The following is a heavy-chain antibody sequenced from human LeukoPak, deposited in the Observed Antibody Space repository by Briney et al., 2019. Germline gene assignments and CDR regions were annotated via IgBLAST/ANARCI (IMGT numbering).Heavy chain of an antibody. CDR2: IYYSGST. V-gene: IGHV4-39*07. J-gene: IGHJ4*02. Sequence: SETLSLTCTVSGGSISSSSYYWGWIRQPPGKGLEWIGSIYYSGSTYYNPSLKSRVTISVDTSKNQFSLKLSSVTAADTAVYYCARDSPGYYDSSGLDYWGQGTLVTVSS. CDR1: GGSISSSSYY. CDR3: ARDSPGYYDSSGLDY. D-gene: IGHD3-22*01.